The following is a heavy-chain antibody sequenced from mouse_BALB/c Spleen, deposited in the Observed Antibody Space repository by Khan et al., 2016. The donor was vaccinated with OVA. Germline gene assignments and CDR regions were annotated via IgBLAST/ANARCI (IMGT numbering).Heavy chain of an antibody. V-gene: IGHV1-18*01. Sequence: VRLQQSGPELVKPGASVKISCKTSGYTFPEYTVHWVKQSLGKSLDWIGVINPKNGGTAYNQKFKGKATLTVDKSSSTAYMEFRSLTSDDSAVYYCARDAGSYWGQGTSVTVAS. CDR2: INPKNGGT. D-gene: IGHD3-1*01. CDR3: ARDAGSY. CDR1: GYTFPEYT. J-gene: IGHJ4*01.